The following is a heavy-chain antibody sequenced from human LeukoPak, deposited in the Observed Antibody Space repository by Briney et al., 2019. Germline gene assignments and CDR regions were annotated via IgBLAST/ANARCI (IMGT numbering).Heavy chain of an antibody. CDR2: ISGSGGST. Sequence: GGSLRLSCAASGFTFSTYAMTWVRQAPGKGLEWVSGISGSGGSTYYADSVKGRFTISRDNYKNTLYFQMNSLRAEDTAVYYCAKDREYSGYDFFLPFDCWGQGTLVTVSS. CDR3: AKDREYSGYDFFLPFDC. CDR1: GFTFSTYA. V-gene: IGHV3-23*01. D-gene: IGHD5-12*01. J-gene: IGHJ4*02.